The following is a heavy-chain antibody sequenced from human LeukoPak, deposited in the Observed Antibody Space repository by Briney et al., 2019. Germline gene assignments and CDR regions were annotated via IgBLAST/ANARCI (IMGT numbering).Heavy chain of an antibody. CDR1: GYSFTGYY. V-gene: IGHV1-2*02. CDR3: AGLSGYDPYYFDY. CDR2: INPNSGGT. J-gene: IGHJ4*02. Sequence: GASMKVSFKASGYSFTGYYMHWVRQVPGQGLEWMGCINPNSGGTDYAQKFQGRVTMTRDTSISTAYMELSRLTSDDTAVYYCAGLSGYDPYYFDYWGQGTLVAVSS. D-gene: IGHD5-12*01.